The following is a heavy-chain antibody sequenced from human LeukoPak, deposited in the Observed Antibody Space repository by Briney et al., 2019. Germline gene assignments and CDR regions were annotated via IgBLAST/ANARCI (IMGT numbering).Heavy chain of an antibody. J-gene: IGHJ4*02. CDR2: IYYSGST. CDR3: ASPHDYGDYYFDY. V-gene: IGHV4-59*08. D-gene: IGHD4-17*01. CDR1: GGSISSYY. Sequence: PSETLSLTCTVSGGSISSYYWSWIRQPPGKGLEWIAYIYYSGSTNYNPSLKSRVTISVDTSKSQFSLKLSSVTAADTAVYYCASPHDYGDYYFDYWGQGTLVTVSS.